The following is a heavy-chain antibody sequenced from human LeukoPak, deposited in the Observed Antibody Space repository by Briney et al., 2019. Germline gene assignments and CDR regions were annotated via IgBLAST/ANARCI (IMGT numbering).Heavy chain of an antibody. J-gene: IGHJ6*04. CDR2: ISSGGSTI. D-gene: IGHD2-21*01. CDR1: GFTFSSYE. Sequence: GGSLRLSCAASGFTFSSYEMIWVRQAPGKGLEWVSYISSGGSTIYYADSVKGRFTISRDNAKNSLYLQMNSLRAEDTAVYYCARDSSYGGAPVWGKGTTVAVSS. V-gene: IGHV3-48*03. CDR3: ARDSSYGGAPV.